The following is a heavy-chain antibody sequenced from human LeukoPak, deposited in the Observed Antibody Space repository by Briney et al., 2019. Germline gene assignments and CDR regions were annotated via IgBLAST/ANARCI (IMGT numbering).Heavy chain of an antibody. CDR3: ARGRRSSGYYYVAC. CDR2: ISSSGSTI. CDR1: GFTFSDYY. J-gene: IGHJ4*02. V-gene: IGHV3-11*01. D-gene: IGHD3-22*01. Sequence: GGSLRLSCAASGFTFSDYYTSWIRQAPGKGLEWVSYISSSGSTIYYADSVKGRFTISRDNAKNSLYLQMNSLRAEDTAVYYCARGRRSSGYYYVACWGQGTLVTVSS.